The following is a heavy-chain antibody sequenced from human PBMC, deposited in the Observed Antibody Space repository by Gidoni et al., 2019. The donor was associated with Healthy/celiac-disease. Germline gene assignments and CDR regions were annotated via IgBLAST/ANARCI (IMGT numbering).Heavy chain of an antibody. CDR1: GFTFSNAW. J-gene: IGHJ4*02. CDR2: IKSKTDGGTT. Sequence: EVQLVASGGGLVKPGGSLRLSWAAAGFTFSNAWMSWVRQAPGRGLEWVGRIKSKTDGGTTDYAAPVKGRFTISRYDSKNTLYLQMNSLKTEDTAVYYCTTDRVLLWFGELIDYWGQGTLVTVSS. V-gene: IGHV3-15*01. D-gene: IGHD3-10*01. CDR3: TTDRVLLWFGELIDY.